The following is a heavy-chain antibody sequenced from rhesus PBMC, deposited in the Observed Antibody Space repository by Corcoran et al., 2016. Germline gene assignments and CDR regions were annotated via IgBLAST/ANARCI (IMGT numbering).Heavy chain of an antibody. V-gene: IGHV4-106*01. CDR1: GGSISDYYY. CDR3: AREFGGYYSGAAFDF. Sequence: QVQLQESGPGLVKPSETLSLTCAVSGGSISDYYYWSWIRPPPGEGLEWIGYIYGIGGGTNYHPPLKNRVTSSIDTCKNQLSLKLSSVTAADTAVYYCAREFGGYYSGAAFDFWGQGLRVTVSS. J-gene: IGHJ3*01. CDR2: IYGIGGGT. D-gene: IGHD3-28*01.